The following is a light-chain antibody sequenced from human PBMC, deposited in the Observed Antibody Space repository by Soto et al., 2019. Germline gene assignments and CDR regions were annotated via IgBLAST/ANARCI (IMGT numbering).Light chain of an antibody. V-gene: IGLV1-44*01. CDR2: SNN. CDR1: SSNIGTNT. J-gene: IGLJ2*01. Sequence: QSVLTQPPSASGTPGQRVTISCSGSSSNIGTNTVNWYQHLPGTAPKLLIYSNNQRPSGVPDRFSGSKSATSASLAISGLQSEDKADYYCASWDDSLNGPVFGGGTKVTVL. CDR3: ASWDDSLNGPV.